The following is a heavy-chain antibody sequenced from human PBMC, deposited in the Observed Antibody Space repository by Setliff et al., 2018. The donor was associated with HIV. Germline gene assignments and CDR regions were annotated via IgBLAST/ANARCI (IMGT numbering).Heavy chain of an antibody. CDR2: IYWDEDT. V-gene: IGHV2-5*02. CDR3: AHNHLAVAGSHYFDY. J-gene: IGHJ4*02. CDR1: GFSLSTNGVG. D-gene: IGHD6-19*01. Sequence: SGPTLVNPTQTLTLTCTFSGFSLSTNGVGVGWIRQPPGKALEWLALIYWDEDTRYSPSLKDRLTITKDTSKNQVLLTMTNMDPLDTATYYCAHNHLAVAGSHYFDYWGQGTLVTV.